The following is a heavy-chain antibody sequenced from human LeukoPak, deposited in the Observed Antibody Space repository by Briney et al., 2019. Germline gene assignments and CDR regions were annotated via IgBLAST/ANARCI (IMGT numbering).Heavy chain of an antibody. CDR3: ARPRVRGPTRAFDY. D-gene: IGHD3-10*01. CDR2: INHSGSS. Sequence: SETLSLTCVVYGGSFSGYFWSWIRQPPGKGLEWIGEINHSGSSDYNPTLKRRVTISVDTSKNQISLNLSSVTAADTAVYYCARPRVRGPTRAFDYWGQGTLVTVSS. J-gene: IGHJ4*02. CDR1: GGSFSGYF. V-gene: IGHV4-34*01.